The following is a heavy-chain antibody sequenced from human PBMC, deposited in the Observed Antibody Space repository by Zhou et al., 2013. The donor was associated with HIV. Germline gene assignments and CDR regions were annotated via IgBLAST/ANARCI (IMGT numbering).Heavy chain of an antibody. Sequence: QVQLLQSGAEVKPPGASVRVSCKVVGYTLANLAIHWVRLPPGQGLEWMGGFDPEDVMTVYAQKFEGRVILTQDASSDTAYMSMTSLTYDDTAVYFCATMPHLTGATVDMTAIGGGDYWGRGTPVTVSS. V-gene: IGHV1-24*01. CDR1: GYTLANLA. CDR2: FDPEDVMT. J-gene: IGHJ4*02. D-gene: IGHD3-16*01. CDR3: ATMPHLTGATVDMTAIGGGDY.